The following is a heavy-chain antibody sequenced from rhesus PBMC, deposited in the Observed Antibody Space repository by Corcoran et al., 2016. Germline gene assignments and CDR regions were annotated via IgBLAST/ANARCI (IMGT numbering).Heavy chain of an antibody. CDR1: GYSISSHS. J-gene: IGHJ3*01. CDR2: IYGSSGST. D-gene: IGHD6-31*01. Sequence: QVPLQESGPGLVKPSETLSLTCAVSGYSISSHSWSSIRQPPGKGLEWIGYIYGSSGSTYYNPALKIRVTISTDTSKNQFSLKLSSVTAADTALYYCAREVGSGYFDFWGQGLRVTVSS. V-gene: IGHV4-165*01. CDR3: AREVGSGYFDF.